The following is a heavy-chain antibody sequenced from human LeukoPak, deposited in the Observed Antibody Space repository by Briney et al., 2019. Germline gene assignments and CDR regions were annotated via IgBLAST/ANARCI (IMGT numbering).Heavy chain of an antibody. CDR1: AFTFSSYA. CDR3: AKGRYCTNGVCFTRIYYYYYYGMDV. CDR2: IRGGGAST. V-gene: IGHV3-23*01. J-gene: IGHJ6*02. D-gene: IGHD2-8*01. Sequence: GGSLRLSCAASAFTFSSYAMSWVRQAPGKGLEWVSAIRGGGASTSYADSVEGRFTISRDNSMNTLYLPMNSLRAEDTAVYYCAKGRYCTNGVCFTRIYYYYYYGMDVWGQGTTVTVSS.